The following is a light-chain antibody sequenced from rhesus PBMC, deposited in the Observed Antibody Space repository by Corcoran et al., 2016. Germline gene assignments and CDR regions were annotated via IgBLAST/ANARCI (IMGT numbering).Light chain of an antibody. CDR3: QQYSNWPLT. Sequence: EIVLTQSPATLSLSPGEKATLSCRASQSVSSSLAWYQQKPGQAPGLLIYGPSSRATGIPDRFSGSGAGTDFMLTISSLEPEDVGVYYCQQYSNWPLTFGGGTKVELK. J-gene: IGKJ4*01. V-gene: IGKV3-42*02. CDR2: GPS. CDR1: QSVSSS.